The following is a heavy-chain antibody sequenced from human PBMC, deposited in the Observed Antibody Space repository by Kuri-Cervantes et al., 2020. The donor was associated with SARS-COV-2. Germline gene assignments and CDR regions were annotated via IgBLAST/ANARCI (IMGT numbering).Heavy chain of an antibody. CDR2: IRYDGSSK. Sequence: GGSLRLSCAASGFTFSSYGMHWVRQAPGKGLEWVAFIRYDGSSKYYADSVKGRFTISRDNSKNTLYLQMNSLRAEDTAVYYCARAGRWELLLGRLAYFDYWGQGTLVTVSS. J-gene: IGHJ4*02. V-gene: IGHV3-30*02. D-gene: IGHD1-26*01. CDR3: ARAGRWELLLGRLAYFDY. CDR1: GFTFSSYG.